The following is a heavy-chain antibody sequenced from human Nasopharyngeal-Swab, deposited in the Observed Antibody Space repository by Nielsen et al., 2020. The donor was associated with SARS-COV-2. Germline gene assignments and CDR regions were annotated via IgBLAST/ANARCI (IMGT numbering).Heavy chain of an antibody. V-gene: IGHV3-21*06. J-gene: IGHJ4*02. Sequence: GGSLRLSCVASGFAFSSYSMTLVRQAPGKGLEWVSTIGSSLTYIYYADSVKGRFTIARDNARNSVYLQMNSLSVEDTAVYYCARDVVNGGFDYWGQGTLVTVSS. CDR1: GFAFSSYS. CDR3: ARDVVNGGFDY. CDR2: IGSSLTYI. D-gene: IGHD2-15*01.